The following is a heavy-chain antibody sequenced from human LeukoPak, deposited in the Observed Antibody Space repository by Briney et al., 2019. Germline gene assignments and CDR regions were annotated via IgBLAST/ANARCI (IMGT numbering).Heavy chain of an antibody. J-gene: IGHJ6*02. CDR2: MSDDGSNK. Sequence: PGGSLRLSCAASGFTFNSYAMHWVRQAPGKGLEWVAVMSDDGSNKYHADSVKGRFTISRDNSKSTLYLQMNSLRTVDTAVYYCARDLHYYGYSGMGVWGQGTTVTVSS. CDR1: GFTFNSYA. D-gene: IGHD3-10*01. CDR3: ARDLHYYGYSGMGV. V-gene: IGHV3-30*04.